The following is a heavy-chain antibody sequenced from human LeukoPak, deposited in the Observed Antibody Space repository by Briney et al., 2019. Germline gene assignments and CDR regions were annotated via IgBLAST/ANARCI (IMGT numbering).Heavy chain of an antibody. Sequence: GGSLRLSCAASGFTFSSYSMNWVRQAPGKGLEWVSTISGSGGTTYYAEFVKGRFTISRDNSKNTLYLQMNSLRAEDTAVYYCAKPAVSGWYGFDYWGQGTLVTVSS. CDR3: AKPAVSGWYGFDY. D-gene: IGHD6-19*01. V-gene: IGHV3-23*01. CDR2: ISGSGGTT. CDR1: GFTFSSYS. J-gene: IGHJ4*02.